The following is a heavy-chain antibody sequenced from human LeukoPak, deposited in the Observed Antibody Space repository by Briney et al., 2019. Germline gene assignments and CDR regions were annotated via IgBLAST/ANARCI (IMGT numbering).Heavy chain of an antibody. CDR3: ARVRADYYGSGSHYKVWFDP. CDR1: GGSISSYY. CDR2: IYSSGST. V-gene: IGHV4-4*07. J-gene: IGHJ5*02. Sequence: KSSETLSLTCTVSGGSISSYYWSWIRQPAGKGLEWIGRIYSSGSTNYNPSLKSRVTMSVDTSKNQFSLKLSPVTAADTAVYYCARVRADYYGSGSHYKVWFDPWGQGTLVTVSS. D-gene: IGHD3-10*01.